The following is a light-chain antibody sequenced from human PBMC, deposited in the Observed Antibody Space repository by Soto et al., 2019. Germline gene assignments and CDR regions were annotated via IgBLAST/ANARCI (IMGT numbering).Light chain of an antibody. V-gene: IGKV3-20*01. J-gene: IGKJ4*01. CDR1: QSVSTNS. Sequence: ETVLTQSPVTLSLSPGERATLSCRASQSVSTNSLAWYQQNPGHAPGPLIYAASSRATGTPDRFSGSGSGTEFTLIISRLEPEDFAVYYCQQYGSSVLTFGGGTKVDIK. CDR3: QQYGSSVLT. CDR2: AAS.